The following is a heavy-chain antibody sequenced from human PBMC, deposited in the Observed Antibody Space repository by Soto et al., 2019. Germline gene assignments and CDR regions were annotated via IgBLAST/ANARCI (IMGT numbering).Heavy chain of an antibody. V-gene: IGHV3-21*02. CDR2: ISSTSNYI. J-gene: IGHJ4*02. CDR3: ARRQNYHDSSGYYDGLDY. D-gene: IGHD3-22*01. CDR1: GFILSNHN. Sequence: EVQLVESGGGLVKPGGSLRLSCAASGFILSNHNMNWVRQAPGKGLEWVSSISSTSNYIYYADSVKGRFTISRDNAKHSXSLQMNSRRVEDTAVYYCARRQNYHDSSGYYDGLDYWGQGTLVTVSS.